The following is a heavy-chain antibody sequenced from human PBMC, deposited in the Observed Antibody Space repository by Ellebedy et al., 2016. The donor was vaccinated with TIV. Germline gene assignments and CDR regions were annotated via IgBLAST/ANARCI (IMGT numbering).Heavy chain of an antibody. CDR1: GGSISNGVYS. J-gene: IGHJ3*02. Sequence: LRLSCAVSGGSISNGVYSWSWIRQPPGKGLEWIGYIYHSGSTYYNPSLKSRVTISVDRSKNQFSLKLSSVTAADTAVYYCAREIDAFDIWGQGTMVTVSS. V-gene: IGHV4-30-2*01. CDR2: IYHSGST. CDR3: AREIDAFDI.